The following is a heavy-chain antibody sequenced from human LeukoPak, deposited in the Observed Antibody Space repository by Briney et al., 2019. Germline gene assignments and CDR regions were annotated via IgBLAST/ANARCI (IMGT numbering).Heavy chain of an antibody. D-gene: IGHD2-15*01. J-gene: IGHJ4*02. CDR3: ARLIGYCSGGSCTRGYFDY. CDR1: GGSISSYY. V-gene: IGHV4-59*08. Sequence: SETLSLTCTDSGGSISSYYWSWIRQPPGKGLEWIGYIYYSGSTNYNPSLKSRVTMSVDTSKNQFSLKLSSVTAADTAVYYCARLIGYCSGGSCTRGYFDYWGQGTLVTVSS. CDR2: IYYSGST.